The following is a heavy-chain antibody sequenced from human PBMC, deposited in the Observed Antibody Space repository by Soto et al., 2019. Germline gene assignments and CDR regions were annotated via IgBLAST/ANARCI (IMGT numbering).Heavy chain of an antibody. CDR3: VRSRQMESGNDYGLDV. V-gene: IGHV4-30-4*01. J-gene: IGHJ6*02. CDR1: GVSLNTADTW. Sequence: QVQLQESGSGLVKPSQSLSLTCTVSGVSLNTADTWGGWFRHSPGKGLEFIGYYHSGGSTYYDASFRSRVIISADTSNSQFSLKLSSVTVADTAVYFCVRSRQMESGNDYGLDVWGQGTTVTVSS. D-gene: IGHD1-1*01. CDR2: YHSGGST.